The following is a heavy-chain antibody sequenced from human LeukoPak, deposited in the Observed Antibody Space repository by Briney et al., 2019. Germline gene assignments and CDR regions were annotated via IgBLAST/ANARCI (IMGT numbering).Heavy chain of an antibody. V-gene: IGHV4-39*01. D-gene: IGHD3-22*01. CDR2: IYYSGST. J-gene: IGHJ3*02. Sequence: PSQTLSLTCTVSGGSISSSSYYWGWIRQPPGKGLEWIGSIYYSGSTYYNPSLKSRVTISVDTSKNQFSLKLSSVTAADTAVYYCARGEEYYYDSSGYFHIWGQGTMVTVSS. CDR1: GGSISSSSYY. CDR3: ARGEEYYYDSSGYFHI.